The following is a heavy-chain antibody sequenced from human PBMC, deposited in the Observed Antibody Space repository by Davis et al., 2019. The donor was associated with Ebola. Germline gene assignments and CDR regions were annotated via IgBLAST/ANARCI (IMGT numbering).Heavy chain of an antibody. J-gene: IGHJ3*02. CDR2: IAYDGSNK. CDR3: AKDTSNIWFDI. CDR1: GFIFSSYV. Sequence: GESLKISCAASGFIFSSYVMHWVRQAPGKGLEWVATIAYDGSNKYYSDSVKGRFTISRDNSKNTLYLQMNGLRVEDTAIYYCAKDTSNIWFDIWGQGTMVTVSS. V-gene: IGHV3-30-3*01. D-gene: IGHD1-26*01.